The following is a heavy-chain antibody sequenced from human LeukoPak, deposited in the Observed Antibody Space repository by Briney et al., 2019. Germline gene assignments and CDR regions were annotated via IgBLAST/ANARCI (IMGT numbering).Heavy chain of an antibody. Sequence: PGGSLRLSCAASGLTLSTYWMHWVRQAPGKGLVWVARINSDGSSTNYADSVKGRFTISRDNAKNTLYLQMNSLRAEDTAVYYCARGQWLVSHWYFDLWGRGTLVTVSS. D-gene: IGHD6-19*01. CDR2: INSDGSST. J-gene: IGHJ2*01. CDR1: GLTLSTYW. CDR3: ARGQWLVSHWYFDL. V-gene: IGHV3-74*01.